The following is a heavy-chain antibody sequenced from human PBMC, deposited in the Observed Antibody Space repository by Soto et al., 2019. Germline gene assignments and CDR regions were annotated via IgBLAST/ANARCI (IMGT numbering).Heavy chain of an antibody. Sequence: ASVKVSCKASGYTFTSYYMHWVRQAPGQGLEWMGIINPSGGSTSYARKFQGRVTMTRDTSTSTVYMELSSLRSEDTAVYYCARDRGYGYGPPRYYYGMDVWGQGTTVTVSS. D-gene: IGHD5-18*01. CDR1: GYTFTSYY. V-gene: IGHV1-46*01. J-gene: IGHJ6*02. CDR3: ARDRGYGYGPPRYYYGMDV. CDR2: INPSGGST.